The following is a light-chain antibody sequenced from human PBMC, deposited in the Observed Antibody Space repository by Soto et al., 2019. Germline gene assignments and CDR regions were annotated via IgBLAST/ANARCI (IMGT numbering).Light chain of an antibody. Sequence: DIVLTQSPATLSVSPGDRVTLSCRASESLFGFLAWYQQKPGQAPRLLMYGVSTKATGIPARFSGGGSATDFTLTISSLQSEDSAFYFCQRYNKCPFASGLGTRLEI. V-gene: IGKV3-15*01. CDR1: ESLFGF. CDR2: GVS. J-gene: IGKJ2*01. CDR3: QRYNKCPFA.